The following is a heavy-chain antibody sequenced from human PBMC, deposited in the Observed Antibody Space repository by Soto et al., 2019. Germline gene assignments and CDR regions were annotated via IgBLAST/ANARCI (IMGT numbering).Heavy chain of an antibody. Sequence: GASVKVSCKASGYTFTSSGISWVRQAPGQRLEWMGWINAGNGNTKYSQKFQGRVTITRDTSAGTAYMELSSLRSEDTAVYYCARDLGGWPDYWGQGTLVTVSS. J-gene: IGHJ4*02. V-gene: IGHV1-3*01. CDR3: ARDLGGWPDY. D-gene: IGHD2-15*01. CDR1: GYTFTSSG. CDR2: INAGNGNT.